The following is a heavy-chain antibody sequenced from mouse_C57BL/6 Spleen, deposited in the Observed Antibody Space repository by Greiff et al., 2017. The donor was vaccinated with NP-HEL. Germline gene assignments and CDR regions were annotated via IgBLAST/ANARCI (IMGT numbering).Heavy chain of an antibody. CDR3: ARYLLGYFDV. CDR2: IRNKANGYTT. V-gene: IGHV7-3*01. D-gene: IGHD4-1*01. Sequence: EVQVVESGGGLVQPGGSLSLSCAASGFTFTDYYMSWVRQPPGKALEWLGFIRNKANGYTTDYSASVKGRFTIARDNSQNILYRRMNALGAEDSATYCCARYLLGYFDVWGTGPTVTVSS. CDR1: GFTFTDYY. J-gene: IGHJ1*03.